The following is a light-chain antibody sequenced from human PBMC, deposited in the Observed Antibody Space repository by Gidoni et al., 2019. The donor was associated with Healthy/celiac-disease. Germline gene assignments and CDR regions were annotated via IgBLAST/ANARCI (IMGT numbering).Light chain of an antibody. V-gene: IGLV3-1*01. CDR3: QAWDSSVV. CDR1: KLGDKY. CDR2: QDS. Sequence: SYELPQPPSGSVSPGQTASITCSGDKLGDKYACWYQQKPGQSPVLVIYQDSKRPSGIPERFSGSNSGNTATLTISGTQAMDEADYYCQAWDSSVVFGGGTKLTVL. J-gene: IGLJ2*01.